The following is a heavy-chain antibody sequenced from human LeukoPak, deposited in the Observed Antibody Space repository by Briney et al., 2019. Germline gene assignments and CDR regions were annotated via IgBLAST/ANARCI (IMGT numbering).Heavy chain of an antibody. D-gene: IGHD2-15*01. CDR2: INPDSGDT. V-gene: IGHV1-2*02. Sequence: ASVKVSCKASGYTFTAYYIHWVRQAPGQGLEWMGWINPDSGDTEYAQKFKGRVTMTGDTSISTAYMELIRLTSDDTAVYFCARDKCVEGKCYSDYWGQGTPVTVSP. CDR1: GYTFTAYY. CDR3: ARDKCVEGKCYSDY. J-gene: IGHJ4*02.